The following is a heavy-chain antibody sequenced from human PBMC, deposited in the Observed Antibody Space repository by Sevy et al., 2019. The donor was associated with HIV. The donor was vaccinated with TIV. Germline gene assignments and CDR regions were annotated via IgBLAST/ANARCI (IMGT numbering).Heavy chain of an antibody. CDR3: SSQRTIAVAGNYFDY. D-gene: IGHD6-19*01. V-gene: IGHV3-73*01. Sequence: GGSLRLSCAASGFTFTGSTMYWVRQASGKGLEWVARIRSRAKTYARAYAASVKGRFTISRDDSRTTAYLQMNSLKTEDTAVYYCSSQRTIAVAGNYFDYWGQGTLVTVSS. CDR2: IRSRAKTYAR. J-gene: IGHJ4*02. CDR1: GFTFTGST.